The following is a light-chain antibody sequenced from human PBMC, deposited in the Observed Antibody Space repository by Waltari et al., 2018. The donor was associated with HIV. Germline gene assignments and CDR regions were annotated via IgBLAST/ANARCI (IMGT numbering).Light chain of an antibody. Sequence: QAVVTQEPSLTVSPGGTVTLTCASSTGAVTSGHCPYWFQRRPGQAPKTLIYDTTNGRSWTPARFSGSRLGGKAALTLSGAQFEDEADYFCLLSFNGVVVFGGGTTLTVL. V-gene: IGLV7-46*01. CDR3: LLSFNGVVV. CDR2: DTT. CDR1: TGAVTSGHC. J-gene: IGLJ2*01.